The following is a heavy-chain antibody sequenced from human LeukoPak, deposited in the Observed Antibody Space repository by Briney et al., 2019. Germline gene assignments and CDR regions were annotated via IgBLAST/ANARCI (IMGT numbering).Heavy chain of an antibody. CDR2: IYSGGGT. CDR1: GFTFSSYN. D-gene: IGHD6-13*01. CDR3: ARGGPAAGRFDY. J-gene: IGHJ4*02. Sequence: PGGSLRLSCAASGFTFSSYNMNWVRQAPGKGLEWVSVIYSGGGTNYADSVKGRFTISRDNSKNTLYLQMNSLRAEDTAVYYCARGGPAAGRFDYWGQGTLVTVSS. V-gene: IGHV3-66*01.